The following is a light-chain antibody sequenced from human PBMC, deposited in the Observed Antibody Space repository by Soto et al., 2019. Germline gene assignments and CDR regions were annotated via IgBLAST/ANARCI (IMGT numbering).Light chain of an antibody. Sequence: DIQMTQSPSTLSASVGDRVTISCRASQSMQTWLAWYQQKPGKAPNLLIFDASDLASGVSSRFSGSGSGAEFTLTISSLQADDFATYYCQQYASYPYTFGRGTRLEIK. CDR1: QSMQTW. CDR2: DAS. J-gene: IGKJ2*01. CDR3: QQYASYPYT. V-gene: IGKV1-5*01.